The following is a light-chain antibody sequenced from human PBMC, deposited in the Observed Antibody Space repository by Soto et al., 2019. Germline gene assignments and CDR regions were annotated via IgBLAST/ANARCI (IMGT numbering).Light chain of an antibody. Sequence: QSVLTQPASVYGSPGQSITISCTGTSSEVGGYNSVSWYQQHPGKAPKLVIYEVTNRPSGISHRFSGSRSGNTASLTISGLQAEDEADYYCSSYTRSSTRVFGTGTKVTVL. J-gene: IGLJ1*01. CDR1: SSEVGGYNS. V-gene: IGLV2-14*01. CDR2: EVT. CDR3: SSYTRSSTRV.